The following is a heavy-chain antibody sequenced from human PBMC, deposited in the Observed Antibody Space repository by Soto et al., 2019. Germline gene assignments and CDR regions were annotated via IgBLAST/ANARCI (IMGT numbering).Heavy chain of an antibody. J-gene: IGHJ5*02. V-gene: IGHV1-69*06. CDR3: AREEGEYDILTGYYIPSWFDP. D-gene: IGHD3-9*01. CDR2: IIPIFGTA. Sequence: SVKVSCKASGGTFSSYAISWVRQAPGQGLEWMGGIIPIFGTANYAQKSQGRVTITADKSTSTAYMELSSLRSEDTAVYYCAREEGEYDILTGYYIPSWFDPWGQGTLVTVSS. CDR1: GGTFSSYA.